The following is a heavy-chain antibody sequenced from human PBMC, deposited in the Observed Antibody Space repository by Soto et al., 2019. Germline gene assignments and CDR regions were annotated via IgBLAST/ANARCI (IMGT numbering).Heavy chain of an antibody. CDR2: IIPIFGTA. CDR3: ASHGVRSPEGRYHFGMDV. CDR1: GGTFSSYA. J-gene: IGHJ6*02. Sequence: QVQLVQSGAEVKKPGSSVKVSCKASGGTFSSYAISWVRQAPGQGLEWMGGIIPIFGTADYAQKFQGRVTITAAESTSTAYMALSTLSSEDTAVYYCASHGVRSPEGRYHFGMDVWGQGATVTVSS. D-gene: IGHD2-8*01. V-gene: IGHV1-69*12.